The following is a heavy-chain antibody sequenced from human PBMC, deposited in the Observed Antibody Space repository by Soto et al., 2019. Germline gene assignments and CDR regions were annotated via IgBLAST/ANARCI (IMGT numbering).Heavy chain of an antibody. V-gene: IGHV3-30*18. D-gene: IGHD3-22*01. Sequence: GGSLRLSCAASGFTFSSYGMHWVRQAPGKGLEWVAVISYDGSNKYYADSVKGRFTISRDNSKNTLYLQMNSLRAEDTAVYYCAKQDSSGYYPLFDYWGQGTLVTVSS. CDR3: AKQDSSGYYPLFDY. J-gene: IGHJ4*02. CDR1: GFTFSSYG. CDR2: ISYDGSNK.